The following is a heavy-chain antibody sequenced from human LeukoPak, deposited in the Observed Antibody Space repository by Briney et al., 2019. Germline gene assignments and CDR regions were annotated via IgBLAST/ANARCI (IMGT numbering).Heavy chain of an antibody. D-gene: IGHD3-3*01. CDR1: GFTFSSYA. V-gene: IGHV3-48*01. J-gene: IGHJ4*02. CDR3: ARDQGYYDFWSGYYTPFDY. CDR2: ISSSSSTI. Sequence: GGSLRLSCAASGFTFSSYAMNWVRQAPGKGLEWVSYISSSSSTIYYADSVKGRFTISRDNAKNSLYLQMNSLRAEDTAVYYCARDQGYYDFWSGYYTPFDYWGQGTLVTVSS.